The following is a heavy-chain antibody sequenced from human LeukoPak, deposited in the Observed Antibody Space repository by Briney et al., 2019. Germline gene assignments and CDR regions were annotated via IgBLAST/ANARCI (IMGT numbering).Heavy chain of an antibody. CDR2: IYYSGST. V-gene: IGHV4-39*01. Sequence: SETLSLTCTVSGGSISSSSYYWGWIRQPPGKGLEWIGSIYYSGSTYYNPSLKGRVTISVDTSKNQFSLKLSSVTAADTAVYYCARHGGTRRGYYDILTGYFGYWGQGTLVTVSS. CDR3: ARHGGTRRGYYDILTGYFGY. CDR1: GGSISSSSYY. D-gene: IGHD3-9*01. J-gene: IGHJ4*02.